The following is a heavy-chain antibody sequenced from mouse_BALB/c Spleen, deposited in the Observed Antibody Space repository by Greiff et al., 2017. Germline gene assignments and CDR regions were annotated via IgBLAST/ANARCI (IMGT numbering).Heavy chain of an antibody. D-gene: IGHD4-1*01. CDR2: INPSNGGT. Sequence: QVQLQQPGAELVKPGASVKLSCKASGYTFTSYYMYWVKQRPGQGLEWIGGINPSNGGTNFNEKFKSKATLTVDKSSSTAYMQLSSLTSEDSAVYYCTRDLGRGYVDYWGQGTTLTVSS. CDR1: GYTFTSYY. J-gene: IGHJ2*01. CDR3: TRDLGRGYVDY. V-gene: IGHV1S81*02.